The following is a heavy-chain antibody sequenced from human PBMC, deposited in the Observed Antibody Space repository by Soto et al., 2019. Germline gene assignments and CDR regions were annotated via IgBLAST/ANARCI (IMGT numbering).Heavy chain of an antibody. Sequence: GGSLRLSCTVSGFAFNNYGINWVRQAPGKGLEWVSSISKNDYTYYSDSVKGRFTISRDNAKNSVSLQMNTLRVEDTAVYYCAREDSIIIPAVSDFWGQGTLVTVSS. CDR3: AREDSIIIPAVSDF. J-gene: IGHJ4*02. V-gene: IGHV3-21*01. CDR1: GFAFNNYG. D-gene: IGHD2-2*01. CDR2: ISKNDYT.